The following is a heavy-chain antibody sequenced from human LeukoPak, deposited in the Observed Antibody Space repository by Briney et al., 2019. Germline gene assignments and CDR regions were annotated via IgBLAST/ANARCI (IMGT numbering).Heavy chain of an antibody. CDR2: IYYSGST. J-gene: IGHJ6*02. CDR1: GGSISSGDYY. V-gene: IGHV4-30-4*01. CDR3: ARSLCSGGSSYYYYGMDV. Sequence: SETLSLTCTVSGGSISSGDYYWGWIRQPPGKGLEWIVYIYYSGSTYYNPSLKSRVTISVDTSKNQFSLKLSSVTAADTAVYYCARSLCSGGSSYYYYGMDVWGQGTTVTVSS. D-gene: IGHD2-15*01.